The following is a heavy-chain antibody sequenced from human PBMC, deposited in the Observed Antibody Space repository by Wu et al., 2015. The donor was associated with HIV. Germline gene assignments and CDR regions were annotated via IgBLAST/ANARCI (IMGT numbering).Heavy chain of an antibody. CDR2: FDPEQGET. J-gene: IGHJ3*02. CDR1: RYTLVELA. V-gene: IGHV1-24*01. CDR3: ATGGSHPGI. Sequence: QVQLVQSGAEVRKPGASVKVSCKVSRYTLVELAIHWVRQAPGKGLEWMGGFDPEQGETIYAEKFQGRVTITADTSTDTAYMELSSLRSEDTAVYYCATGGSHPGIWGQGTMVTVSS. D-gene: IGHD1-26*01.